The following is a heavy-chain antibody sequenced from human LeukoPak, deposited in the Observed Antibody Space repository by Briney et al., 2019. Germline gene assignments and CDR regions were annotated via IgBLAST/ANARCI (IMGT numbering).Heavy chain of an antibody. CDR2: INHSGST. CDR1: GGSFSGYY. Sequence: SETLSLTRAVYGGSFSGYYWSWIRQPPGKGLEWIGEINHSGSTNYNPSLKSRVTISVDTSKNQFSLKLSSVTAADTAVYYCARGVGATGFDPWGQGTLVTVSS. CDR3: ARGVGATGFDP. D-gene: IGHD1-26*01. V-gene: IGHV4-34*01. J-gene: IGHJ5*02.